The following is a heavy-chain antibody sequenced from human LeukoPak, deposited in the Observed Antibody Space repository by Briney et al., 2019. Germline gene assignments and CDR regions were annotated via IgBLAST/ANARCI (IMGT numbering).Heavy chain of an antibody. D-gene: IGHD2-15*01. CDR3: AKTYSGYFYHMDV. CDR1: GYSFTNSW. CDR2: ISPVDSHT. Sequence: GESLKISCKGSGYSFTNSWIAWVRQTPGKGLEWMGIISPVDSHTTYSPSFEGQVTFSADKSVNTAYLQWSSLEASDTGMYFCAKTYSGYFYHMDVWGTGTTVTVSS. J-gene: IGHJ6*03. V-gene: IGHV5-51*01.